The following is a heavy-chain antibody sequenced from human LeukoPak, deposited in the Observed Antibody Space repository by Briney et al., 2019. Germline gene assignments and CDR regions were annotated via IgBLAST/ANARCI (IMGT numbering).Heavy chain of an antibody. D-gene: IGHD5-24*01. Sequence: PVGSLRLSCAVSGFTFRNYLMHWVRQAPGQGLVWVSRINQDETKAYADSVNGRFTVSRDNAKNMMYLQLNGLRAEDTAVYFCGRGGDGIDVWGQGTTVIVSS. J-gene: IGHJ3*01. V-gene: IGHV3-74*01. CDR3: GRGGDGIDV. CDR2: INQDETKA. CDR1: GFTFRNYL.